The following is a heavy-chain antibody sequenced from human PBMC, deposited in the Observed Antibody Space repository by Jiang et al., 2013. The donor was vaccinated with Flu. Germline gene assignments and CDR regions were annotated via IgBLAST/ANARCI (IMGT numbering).Heavy chain of an antibody. CDR2: FDPEDGET. D-gene: IGHD1-26*01. V-gene: IGHV1-24*01. CDR1: GYTLTELS. CDR3: ATPGPEWELLRRGYYYMDV. Sequence: CGAEVKKPGASVKVSCKVSGYTLTELSMHWVRQAPGKGLEWMGGFDPEDGETIYAQKFQGRVTMTEDTSTDTAYMELSSLRSEDTAVYYCATPGPEWELLRRGYYYMDVWGKGTTVTVSS. J-gene: IGHJ6*03.